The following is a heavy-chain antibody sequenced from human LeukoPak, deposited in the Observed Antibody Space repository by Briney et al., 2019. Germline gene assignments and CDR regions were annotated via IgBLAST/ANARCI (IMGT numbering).Heavy chain of an antibody. D-gene: IGHD5-18*01. J-gene: IGHJ4*02. CDR1: GFTFSSYS. Sequence: GGSLRLSCGASGFTFSSYSMNWVRQAPGKGLEWVSSISSSSSYIYYADSVKSRFTISRDNAKNSLYLQMNSLRAEDTAVYYCARAARTAMARNGLVDYWGQGTLVTVSS. CDR2: ISSSSSYI. V-gene: IGHV3-21*01. CDR3: ARAARTAMARNGLVDY.